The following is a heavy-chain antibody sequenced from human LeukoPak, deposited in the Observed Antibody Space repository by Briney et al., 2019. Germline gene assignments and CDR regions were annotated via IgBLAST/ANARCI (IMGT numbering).Heavy chain of an antibody. CDR2: INHSGST. V-gene: IGHV4-34*01. Sequence: SETLSLTCAVYGGSFSRYYWSWIRQPPGKGLEWIGEINHSGSTNYNPSLKSRVTISVDTSKNQFSLKLSSVTAADTAVYYCARGGSSYGYGAFNYRGQGTLVTVSS. CDR1: GGSFSRYY. CDR3: ARGGSSYGYGAFNY. D-gene: IGHD5-18*01. J-gene: IGHJ4*02.